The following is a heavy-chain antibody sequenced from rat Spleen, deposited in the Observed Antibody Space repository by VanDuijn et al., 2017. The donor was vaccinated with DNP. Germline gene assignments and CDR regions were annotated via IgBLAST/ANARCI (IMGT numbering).Heavy chain of an antibody. V-gene: IGHV2S12*01. Sequence: QVQLTESGPGLVQPSETLSLTCTVSGFSLTSYAVSWVRQPPGKGLEWIAAISSGENTYYNPALKSRLSISRDTSKSQVFLEVNSLQTEDTATYYCARDGQWDYLDYWGQGVMVTVSS. CDR2: ISSGENT. D-gene: IGHD1-1*01. CDR1: GFSLTSYA. CDR3: ARDGQWDYLDY. J-gene: IGHJ2*01.